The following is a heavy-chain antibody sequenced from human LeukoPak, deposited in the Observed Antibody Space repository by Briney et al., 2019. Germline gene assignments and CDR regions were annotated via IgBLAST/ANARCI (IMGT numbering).Heavy chain of an antibody. Sequence: SETLSLTCTVSGGSISSYYWSWIRQPPGKGLEWIGYIYYSGSTNYNPSLKSRVTISVDTSKNQFSLKLSSVTAADTAVYYCARRRRAVAGTIDYWGQGTLVTVSS. J-gene: IGHJ4*02. CDR3: ARRRRAVAGTIDY. CDR1: GGSISSYY. V-gene: IGHV4-59*08. D-gene: IGHD6-19*01. CDR2: IYYSGST.